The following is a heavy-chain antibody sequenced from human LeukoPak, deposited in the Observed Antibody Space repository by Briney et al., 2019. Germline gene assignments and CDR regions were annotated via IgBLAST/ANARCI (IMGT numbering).Heavy chain of an antibody. V-gene: IGHV1-8*01. D-gene: IGHD1-26*01. Sequence: GASVKVSCKASGYTFTSYDTNWVRQATGQGLEWMGWMNPNSGNTGYAQKFQGRVTMTRDMSTSTVYMELSSLTSEDTAVYYCAKDHIRRRGKDAFDIFGQGTMVTVSS. J-gene: IGHJ3*02. CDR1: GYTFTSYD. CDR2: MNPNSGNT. CDR3: AKDHIRRRGKDAFDI.